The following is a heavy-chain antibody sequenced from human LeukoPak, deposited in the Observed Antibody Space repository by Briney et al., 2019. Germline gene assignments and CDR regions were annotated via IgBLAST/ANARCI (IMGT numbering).Heavy chain of an antibody. D-gene: IGHD5-12*01. CDR2: IYSRGNS. CDR1: GASISSFY. J-gene: IGHJ4*02. Sequence: SETLSLTCTVSGASISSFYWGWIRQPATKGLEWIGRIYSRGNSNYNPSLKSRVTMSLDTSKNHLSLNLSSVTAADTAVYYCAREPTSGREPTSGRPLDYWGQGTLVTVSS. CDR3: AREPTSGREPTSGRPLDY. V-gene: IGHV4-4*07.